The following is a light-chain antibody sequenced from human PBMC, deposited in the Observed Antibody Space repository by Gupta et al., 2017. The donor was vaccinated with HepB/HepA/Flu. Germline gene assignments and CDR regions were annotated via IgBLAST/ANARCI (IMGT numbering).Light chain of an antibody. CDR1: QSISDW. V-gene: IGKV1-5*03. Sequence: DIQMTQSPSTLSASVGDRVTITCRASQSISDWLAWYQQKPGKAPKLLIYKASTLQSGVPSRFSGSGSGTEFTLTISSLQPDDFATYHCQQYNSQCSFGQGTKLEIK. CDR2: KAS. J-gene: IGKJ2*04. CDR3: QQYNSQCS.